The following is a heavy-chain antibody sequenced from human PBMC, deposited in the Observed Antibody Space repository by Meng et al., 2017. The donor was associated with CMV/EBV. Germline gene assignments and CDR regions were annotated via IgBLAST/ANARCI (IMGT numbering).Heavy chain of an antibody. CDR1: GGTFSSYT. CDR2: IIPILGIA. J-gene: IGHJ4*02. CDR3: ARVQEGSYPN. V-gene: IGHV1-69*02. D-gene: IGHD1-1*01. Sequence: SVKVSCKASGGTFSSYTISWVRQAPGQGLEWMGRIIPILGIANYAQKFKGRVTITANKSTSTAYMELSSLRSEDTAVYYCARVQEGSYPNWGQGTLVTVSS.